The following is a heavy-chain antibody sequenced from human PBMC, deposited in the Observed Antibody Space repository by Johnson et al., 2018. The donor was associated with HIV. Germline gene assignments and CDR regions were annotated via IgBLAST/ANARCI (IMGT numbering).Heavy chain of an antibody. Sequence: QVQLVESGGGVVQPGGSMRLSCAASGFTFSSYGMHWVRQAPGKGLEWVAFISYDGSNKYYADSVKGRFTISRDNSKNTLYLQMNSLRAEDTAVYYCARARMTTVTNDAFDIWGQGTMVTVSS. CDR3: ARARMTTVTNDAFDI. CDR2: ISYDGSNK. V-gene: IGHV3-30*19. J-gene: IGHJ3*02. D-gene: IGHD4-17*01. CDR1: GFTFSSYG.